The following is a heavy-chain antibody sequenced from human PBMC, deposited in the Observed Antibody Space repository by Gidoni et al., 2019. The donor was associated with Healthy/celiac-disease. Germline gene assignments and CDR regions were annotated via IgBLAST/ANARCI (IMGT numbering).Heavy chain of an antibody. Sequence: QVQLVESGGGVVQPGRSLRLSCAASGFPFSSYGMHWVGRAPGKGLEWVAVISYDGSNKYYADSGKGRFTISRDNSKNTLYLQMNSLRAEDTAVYYCAKDIRITGRSGAGPYYYYYGMDVWGQGTTVTVSS. J-gene: IGHJ6*02. V-gene: IGHV3-30*18. CDR1: GFPFSSYG. CDR3: AKDIRITGRSGAGPYYYYYGMDV. CDR2: ISYDGSNK. D-gene: IGHD1-20*01.